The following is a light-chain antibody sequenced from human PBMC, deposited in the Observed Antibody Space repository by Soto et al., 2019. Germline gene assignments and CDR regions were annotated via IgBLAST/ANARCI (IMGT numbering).Light chain of an antibody. V-gene: IGLV2-14*04. CDR3: SSYTSSSTRV. CDR1: SSDVGGYNY. Sequence: XTGASSDVGGYNYVSWYQQHPGKAPKLMIYDVSDRPSGVSNRFSGSKSGNTASLTISGLQAEDEADYYCSSYTSSSTRVFGTGTKVTVL. CDR2: DVS. J-gene: IGLJ1*01.